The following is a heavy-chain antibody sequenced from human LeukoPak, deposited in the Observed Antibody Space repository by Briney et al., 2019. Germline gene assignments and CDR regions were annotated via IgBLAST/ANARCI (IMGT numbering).Heavy chain of an antibody. CDR2: ISSSGSTI. D-gene: IGHD3-22*01. Sequence: GGSLRLSCAASGFTFSDYYMSWIRQAPGKGLEWVSYISSSGSTIYYAGSVKGRFTISRDNAKNSLYLQMNSLRAEDTAVYYCARGQYYYDSSGAAHYYFDYWGQGTLVTVSS. V-gene: IGHV3-11*01. CDR1: GFTFSDYY. CDR3: ARGQYYYDSSGAAHYYFDY. J-gene: IGHJ4*02.